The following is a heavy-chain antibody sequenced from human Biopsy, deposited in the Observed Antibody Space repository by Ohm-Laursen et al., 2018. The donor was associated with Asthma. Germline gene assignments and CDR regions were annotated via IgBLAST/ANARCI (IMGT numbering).Heavy chain of an antibody. CDR1: GFTVSRDH. Sequence: LSLTCAASGFTVSRDHMFWVRQAPGKGLEWVANIKPDGTERYYVDSVKGRFTISRDNANNSLYLQMKFLGAEDTAVYYCTRTVAATPYDYWGQGTLVTVSS. V-gene: IGHV3-7*01. CDR3: TRTVAATPYDY. J-gene: IGHJ4*02. D-gene: IGHD4-17*01. CDR2: IKPDGTER.